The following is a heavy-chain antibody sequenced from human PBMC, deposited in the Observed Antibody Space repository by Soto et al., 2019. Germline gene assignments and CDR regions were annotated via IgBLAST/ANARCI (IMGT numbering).Heavy chain of an antibody. J-gene: IGHJ4*02. CDR2: IYYSGST. CDR3: ARLGGYYQAFDQ. D-gene: IGHD3-22*01. V-gene: IGHV4-59*08. CDR1: GGSISSYY. Sequence: PSETLSLTCTVSGGSISSYYGGSFRQPPGKGLEWIGYIYYSGSTTYHPTLKSRVTISVDTSKNQFSLNLTSVTAADTAVYYCARLGGYYQAFDQWGQGSLFTVSS.